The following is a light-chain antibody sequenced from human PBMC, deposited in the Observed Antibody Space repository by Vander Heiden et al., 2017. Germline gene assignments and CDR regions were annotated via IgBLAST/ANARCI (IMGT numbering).Light chain of an antibody. CDR3: SADRDGNTVV. CDR2: EVS. V-gene: IGLV2-14*03. CDR1: KVDVGSYSH. Sequence: QSALTQPASVSGSPGQSITIPCTGSKVDVGSYSHVSWDQQYPGKAPKLLIYEVSNRPSAISDRFSGSKSGNTASLTISGPQAEDEADYYCSADRDGNTVVFGGGTKLTVL. J-gene: IGLJ2*01.